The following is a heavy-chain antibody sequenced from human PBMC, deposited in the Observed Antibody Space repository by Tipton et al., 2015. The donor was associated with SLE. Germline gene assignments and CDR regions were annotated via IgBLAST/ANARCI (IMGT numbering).Heavy chain of an antibody. V-gene: IGHV4-59*01. CDR1: GDSISSYH. J-gene: IGHJ6*03. CDR2: LHYGGST. Sequence: TLSLTCTLSGDSISSYHWSWIRQPPGRGLEWIGYLHYGGSTDYNPSLKSRVTISVDTSKNQFSLKLSSVTAADTAVYYCARVPLYYYYYMDVWGKGPTVAVSS. CDR3: ARVPLYYYYYMDV.